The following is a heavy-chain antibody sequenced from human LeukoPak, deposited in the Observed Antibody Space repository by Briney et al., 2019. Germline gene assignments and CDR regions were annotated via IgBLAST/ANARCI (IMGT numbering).Heavy chain of an antibody. V-gene: IGHV3-23*01. D-gene: IGHD6-19*01. CDR2: IHGAT. J-gene: IGHJ4*02. CDR3: AKGYSSGWYAFDS. CDR1: GIPFCTYS. Sequence: GSLRLSCATSGIPFCTYSNGWVRQAPGKGLEWVSTIHGATYYADSVRGRFTISKDNSKNTLYLQMTSLRADDTALYYCAKGYSSGWYAFDSWGQGTLVTVSS.